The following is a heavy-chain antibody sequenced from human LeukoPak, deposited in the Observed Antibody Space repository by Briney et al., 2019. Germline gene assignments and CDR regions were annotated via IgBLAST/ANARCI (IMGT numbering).Heavy chain of an antibody. Sequence: SETLSLTCAVYGGSFSGYYWGWVRQPPGKGLEWIGEINHSGSTNYNPSLKSRVTISVDTSKNQFSLKLSSVTAADTAVYYCARKHYDFWSGLSGWFDPWGQGTLVTVSS. J-gene: IGHJ5*02. D-gene: IGHD3-3*01. CDR3: ARKHYDFWSGLSGWFDP. CDR1: GGSFSGYY. V-gene: IGHV4-34*01. CDR2: INHSGST.